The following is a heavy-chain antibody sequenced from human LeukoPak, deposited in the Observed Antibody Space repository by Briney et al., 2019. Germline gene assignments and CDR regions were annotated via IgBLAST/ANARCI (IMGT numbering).Heavy chain of an antibody. CDR1: GGSINNYY. Sequence: SETLSLTCAVSGGSINNYYWTWIRQPPGKGLEWIGYIYYSGSTKYNPSLKSRATISVDTSKNQFSLKLDSVTAADTAVYYCARGVPDYGDLVSDYWGQGTLVTVSS. CDR3: ARGVPDYGDLVSDY. D-gene: IGHD4-17*01. J-gene: IGHJ4*02. V-gene: IGHV4-59*01. CDR2: IYYSGST.